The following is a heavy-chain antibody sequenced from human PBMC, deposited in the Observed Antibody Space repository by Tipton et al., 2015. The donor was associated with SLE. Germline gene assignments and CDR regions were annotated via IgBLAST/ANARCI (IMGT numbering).Heavy chain of an antibody. J-gene: IGHJ3*02. Sequence: TLSLTCTVSGGSISSYYWGWIRQPPGKGLEWIGSIYYSGSTYYNPSLKSRVTISVDTSKNQFSLKLSSVTAADTAVYYCARSWVREFLDAFDIWGQGTMVTVSS. CDR2: IYYSGST. D-gene: IGHD3-10*01. CDR1: GGSISSYY. CDR3: ARSWVREFLDAFDI. V-gene: IGHV4-39*07.